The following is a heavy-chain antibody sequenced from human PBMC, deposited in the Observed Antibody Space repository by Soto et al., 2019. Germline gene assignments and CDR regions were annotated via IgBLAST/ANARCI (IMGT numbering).Heavy chain of an antibody. CDR1: GFTVTSNY. J-gene: IGHJ6*03. CDR3: ARDHEAPADMWGGDYYLYYMGV. Sequence: EVQLVESGGGLVQPGGSLRLSCTASGFTVTSNYMTWVRQAPGKGLEWVSVIYRGGRTYYADSVKGRFTISRDNSKNTLYLQMNSLRAEDTAVYYCARDHEAPADMWGGDYYLYYMGVWGKGTTVTVSS. D-gene: IGHD2-2*01. V-gene: IGHV3-66*01. CDR2: IYRGGRT.